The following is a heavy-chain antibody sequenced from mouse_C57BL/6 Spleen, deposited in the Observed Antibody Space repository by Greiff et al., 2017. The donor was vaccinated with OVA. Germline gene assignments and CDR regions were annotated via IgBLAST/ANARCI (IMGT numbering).Heavy chain of an antibody. V-gene: IGHV6-3*01. D-gene: IGHD1-1*01. CDR3: TMTTVKDYAMDY. J-gene: IGHJ4*01. CDR2: IRLKSDNYAT. CDR1: GFTFSNYW. Sequence: EVQLVESGGGLVQPGGSMKLSCVASGFTFSNYWMNWVRQSPEKGLEWVAQIRLKSDNYATHYAESVKGRFTISRDDSKSSVYLQMNNLRAEDTGIYYCTMTTVKDYAMDYWGQGTSVTVSS.